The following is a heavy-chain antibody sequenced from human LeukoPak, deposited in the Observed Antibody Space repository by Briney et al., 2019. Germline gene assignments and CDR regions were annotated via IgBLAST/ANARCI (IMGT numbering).Heavy chain of an antibody. V-gene: IGHV3-11*01. CDR2: ISSSGSTI. D-gene: IGHD2-21*01. Sequence: GGSLRLSCAASGFTFSDYYISWIRQAPGKGLEWVSYISSSGSTIYYADSVKGRFTISRDNAKNSLYLQMNSLRAEDTAVYYCARFVARFSGHISHWGQGTLVTVSS. J-gene: IGHJ4*02. CDR3: ARFVARFSGHISH. CDR1: GFTFSDYY.